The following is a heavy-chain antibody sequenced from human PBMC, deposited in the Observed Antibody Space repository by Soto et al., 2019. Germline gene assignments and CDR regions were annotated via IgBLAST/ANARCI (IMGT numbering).Heavy chain of an antibody. J-gene: IGHJ4*02. V-gene: IGHV1-69*06. D-gene: IGHD2-2*02. Sequence: ASVKVSCKASGGTFSSYAISWVRQAPGQGLEWMGGIIPIFGTANYAQKFQGRVTITADKSTSTAYMELSSLRSEDTAVYYCARNRVGYCSSTSCYSEGDYWGQGTLVTVSS. CDR2: IIPIFGTA. CDR1: GGTFSSYA. CDR3: ARNRVGYCSSTSCYSEGDY.